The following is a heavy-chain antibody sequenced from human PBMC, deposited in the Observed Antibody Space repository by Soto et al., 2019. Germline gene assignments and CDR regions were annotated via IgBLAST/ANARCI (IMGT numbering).Heavy chain of an antibody. J-gene: IGHJ6*02. CDR1: GGSISSSSYY. V-gene: IGHV4-39*01. Sequence: SETLSLTCTVSGGSISSSSYYWGWIRQPPGNGLEWIGSIYYSGSTYYNPSLKSRVTISVDTSKNQFSLKLSSVTAADTAVYYCARPGGGYSYGYENYGMDVWGQGTTVT. CDR2: IYYSGST. CDR3: ARPGGGYSYGYENYGMDV. D-gene: IGHD5-18*01.